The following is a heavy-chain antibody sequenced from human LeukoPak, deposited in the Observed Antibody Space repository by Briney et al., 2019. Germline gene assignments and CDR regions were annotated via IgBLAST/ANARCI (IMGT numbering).Heavy chain of an antibody. CDR1: GGSLSSYY. Sequence: SETLSLTCTVSGGSLSSYYWSWVRHPPGKGLEWIGYIYYSGSTNYNPSLKSRVTISVDTSKNQFSLKLSSVTAADTAVYYCARVLTLEVPAANWFDPWGQGTLVTVSS. CDR2: IYYSGST. V-gene: IGHV4-59*01. D-gene: IGHD2-2*01. J-gene: IGHJ5*02. CDR3: ARVLTLEVPAANWFDP.